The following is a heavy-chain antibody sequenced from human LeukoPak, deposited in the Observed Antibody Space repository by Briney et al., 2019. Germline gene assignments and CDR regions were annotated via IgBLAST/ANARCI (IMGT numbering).Heavy chain of an antibody. J-gene: IGHJ4*02. Sequence: SETLSLTCAVSGYSISSGYYWGWIRQPPGKGLEWIGSIYHSGSTYYNPSLKSRVTISVDTSKNQFSLKLSSVTAADTAVYYCAREGTYCSGGSCHQGFDYWGQGTLVTVSS. V-gene: IGHV4-38-2*02. CDR3: AREGTYCSGGSCHQGFDY. CDR2: IYHSGST. CDR1: GYSISSGYY. D-gene: IGHD2-15*01.